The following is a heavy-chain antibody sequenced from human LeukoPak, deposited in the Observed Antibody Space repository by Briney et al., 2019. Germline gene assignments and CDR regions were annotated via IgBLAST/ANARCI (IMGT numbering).Heavy chain of an antibody. J-gene: IGHJ4*02. CDR3: TSGVGTLDY. Sequence: TGGSLRLSCAASGFTFINAWMTWVRQAPGKGLEWVGRIQSTTNGGTPDYATPVKGRFTISRDDSKNTLYLQMNSLKTEDTAVYYCTSGVGTLDYWGQGALVTVSS. CDR2: IQSTTNGGTP. CDR1: GFTFINAW. D-gene: IGHD1-14*01. V-gene: IGHV3-15*01.